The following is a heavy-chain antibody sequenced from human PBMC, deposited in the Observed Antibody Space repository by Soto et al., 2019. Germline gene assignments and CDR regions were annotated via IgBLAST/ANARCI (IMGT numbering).Heavy chain of an antibody. CDR1: GFTFSSYW. J-gene: IGHJ6*02. CDR2: INSDGSST. V-gene: IGHV3-74*01. CDR3: ASGLSYPKQSPPIATYYYYGMDV. Sequence: GGSLRLSCAASGFTFSSYWMHWVRQAPGKGLVWVSRINSDGSSTSYADSVKGRFTISRDNAKNTLYLQMNSLRAEDTAVYYCASGLSYPKQSPPIATYYYYGMDVSGQATSVTVAS. D-gene: IGHD2-21*01.